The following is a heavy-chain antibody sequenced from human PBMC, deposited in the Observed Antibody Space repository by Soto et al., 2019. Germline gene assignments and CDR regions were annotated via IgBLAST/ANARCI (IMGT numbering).Heavy chain of an antibody. D-gene: IGHD1-26*01. V-gene: IGHV3-33*01. CDR2: IWYDGSNK. Sequence: QVQLVESGGGVVQPGRSLRLSCAGSGFTFSSYGMHCVRQAPGKGLEWVAVIWYDGSNKYYADSVKGRFTISRDNSKNTLYLQMNSLRAEDTAVYYCARGPPTPYSGTRGALDYWGQGTLVTVSS. J-gene: IGHJ4*02. CDR3: ARGPPTPYSGTRGALDY. CDR1: GFTFSSYG.